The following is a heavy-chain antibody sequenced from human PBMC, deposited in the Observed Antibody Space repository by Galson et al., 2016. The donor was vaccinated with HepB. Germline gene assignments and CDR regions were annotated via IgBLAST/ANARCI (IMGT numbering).Heavy chain of an antibody. D-gene: IGHD3-3*01. V-gene: IGHV4-59*01. CDR1: GGSISSYY. Sequence: SETLSLTCTVSGGSISSYYWSWIRQPPGKGLEWIGNIYYSGSTKYNPSLKSRVTISIDTSKNQFSLKLSSVTAADTAVYYCARQSDFWSDYRLSHYMDVWGKGTTVTVSS. CDR2: IYYSGST. J-gene: IGHJ6*03. CDR3: ARQSDFWSDYRLSHYMDV.